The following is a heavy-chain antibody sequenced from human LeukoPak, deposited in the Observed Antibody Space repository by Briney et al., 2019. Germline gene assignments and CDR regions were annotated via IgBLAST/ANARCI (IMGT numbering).Heavy chain of an antibody. CDR3: AKGPQYYYDSSGPHRYFDY. CDR1: GFTFSSYA. D-gene: IGHD3-22*01. J-gene: IGHJ4*02. Sequence: GGSLRLSCAASGFTFSSYAMSWVRQAPGKGLEWVSAISGSGGSTYYADSVKGRFTISRNNSKNTLYLRMNSLRAEDTAVYYCAKGPQYYYDSSGPHRYFDYWGQGTLVTVSS. V-gene: IGHV3-23*01. CDR2: ISGSGGST.